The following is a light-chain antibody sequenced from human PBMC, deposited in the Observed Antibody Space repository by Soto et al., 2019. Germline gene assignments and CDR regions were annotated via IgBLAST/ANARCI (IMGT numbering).Light chain of an antibody. CDR1: QSVSSR. Sequence: EIVMTQSPGTLSLSPGERATLSCRASQSVSSRLAWYQQKPGQAPRLLISDTSIRATGIPARFSGSGSGTDFTLTISSLEPEDFAVYYCQQRNSWPPTFTFGQGTRLEIK. V-gene: IGKV3-11*01. CDR3: QQRNSWPPTFT. J-gene: IGKJ5*01. CDR2: DTS.